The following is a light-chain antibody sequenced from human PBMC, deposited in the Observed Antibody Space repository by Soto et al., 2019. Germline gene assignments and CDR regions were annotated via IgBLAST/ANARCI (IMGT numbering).Light chain of an antibody. CDR2: EVS. Sequence: QSALTQPASVSGSPGQSITISCTGTSSDIGGYNYVSWYQHHPGKAPKLMIYEVSNRPSGVSNRFSGSKSGNTASLTISGLQAEDGADYYCNSYTSSRSLVFGGGTKLTVL. V-gene: IGLV2-14*01. CDR1: SSDIGGYNY. CDR3: NSYTSSRSLV. J-gene: IGLJ3*02.